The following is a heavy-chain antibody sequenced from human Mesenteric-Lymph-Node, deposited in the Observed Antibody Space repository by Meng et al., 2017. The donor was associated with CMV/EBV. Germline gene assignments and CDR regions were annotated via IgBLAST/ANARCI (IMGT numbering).Heavy chain of an antibody. J-gene: IGHJ3*02. Sequence: GESLKISCAASGFTFSDYYMDWVRQAPGKGLEWVGRIRRKANSYSTEYAASVKGRFTIFRDNAKNSVYLQMNSLRAEDTAVYYCARDCSSCYHAFDIWGQGTMVTVSS. V-gene: IGHV3-72*01. CDR1: GFTFSDYY. CDR2: IRRKANSYST. D-gene: IGHD3-10*02. CDR3: ARDCSSCYHAFDI.